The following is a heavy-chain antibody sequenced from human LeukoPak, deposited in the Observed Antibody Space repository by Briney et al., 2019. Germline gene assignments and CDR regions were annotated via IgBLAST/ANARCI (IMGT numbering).Heavy chain of an antibody. Sequence: PSETLSLTCTVSGGSITSSSYFWAWIRQPPGKGLEWIGSINYSGSAYYNPSLKSRVTISVDTSKNQFYLKVSSVTAADTALYYCARQDFGSGILPGYWGQGTLVTVSS. J-gene: IGHJ4*02. D-gene: IGHD3-10*01. CDR1: GGSITSSSYF. CDR2: INYSGSA. V-gene: IGHV4-39*07. CDR3: ARQDFGSGILPGY.